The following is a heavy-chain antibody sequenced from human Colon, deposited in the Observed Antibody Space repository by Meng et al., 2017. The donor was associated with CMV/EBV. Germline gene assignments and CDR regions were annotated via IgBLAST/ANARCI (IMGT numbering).Heavy chain of an antibody. CDR2: ISYDGSNK. CDR1: GFTFSSYA. V-gene: IGHV3-30-3*01. J-gene: IGHJ4*02. Sequence: GESLKISCAASGFTFSSYAMHWVRQAPGKGLEWVAVISYDGSNKYYADSVKGRFTIPRDNSKNTLYLQMNSLRAEDPAVYYCARDSYGFDYWGQGTLVTVSS. D-gene: IGHD3-10*01. CDR3: ARDSYGFDY.